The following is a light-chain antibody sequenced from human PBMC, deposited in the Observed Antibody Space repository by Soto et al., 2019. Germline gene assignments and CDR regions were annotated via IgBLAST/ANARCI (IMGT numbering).Light chain of an antibody. CDR2: AAS. J-gene: IGKJ2*01. V-gene: IGKV1-39*01. CDR1: QSIDKY. CDR3: QQGYSTPT. Sequence: DIRMTQSPSSVSASVGDRVTITCRASQSIDKYLNWYQQKPGQAPELLIYAASTLPSGVPSRFSGTGSGTHFTLTITSLQPEDFGTYYCQQGYSTPTFGQGTRL.